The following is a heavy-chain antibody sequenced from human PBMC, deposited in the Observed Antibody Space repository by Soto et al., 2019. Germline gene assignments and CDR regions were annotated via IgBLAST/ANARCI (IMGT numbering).Heavy chain of an antibody. CDR2: IYYSGRT. D-gene: IGHD1-26*01. V-gene: IGHV4-31*03. Sequence: QVQLQESGPGLVKPSHTLSLTCTVSGGSISSGGYYWSRIRQHPGTGLECIGHIYYSGRTYYNPSLTSRVTLSVDTSKNQFSLKLSSVPAADTAVYYCARYSGSYKAVDYWGQGTLVTVSS. J-gene: IGHJ4*02. CDR3: ARYSGSYKAVDY. CDR1: GGSISSGGYY.